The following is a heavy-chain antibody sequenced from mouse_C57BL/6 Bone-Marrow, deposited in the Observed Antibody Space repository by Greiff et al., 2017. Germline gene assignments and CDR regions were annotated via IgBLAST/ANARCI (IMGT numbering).Heavy chain of an antibody. CDR1: GYTFTGSW. CDR3: ARNWAFDY. V-gene: IGHV1-72*01. CDR2: IDPNSGGT. J-gene: IGHJ2*03. Sequence: VQLQQSGAELVKPGASVKLSCKASGYTFTGSWMHWVKRRPGRGLGWIGRIDPNSGGTKYNKKIKSKATLTVDKPSSTAYMQHSSLTSEAYAVYNCARNWAFDYWGQGTSLTVSA. D-gene: IGHD4-1*01.